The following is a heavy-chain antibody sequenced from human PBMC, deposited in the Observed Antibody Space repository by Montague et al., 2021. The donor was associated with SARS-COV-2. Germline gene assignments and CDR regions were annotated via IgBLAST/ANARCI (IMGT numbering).Heavy chain of an antibody. V-gene: IGHV3-21*01. J-gene: IGHJ4*02. D-gene: IGHD3-9*01. Sequence: SLRLSCAASGFTFSSYSMNWVRQAPGKGLEWVSSISSSSSYIYYADSVKGRFTISRDNAKNSLYLQMNSLRAEGTAVYYCARAGTYYDILTGYAELGYSDYWGQGTLVTVSS. CDR1: GFTFSSYS. CDR3: ARAGTYYDILTGYAELGYSDY. CDR2: ISSSSSYI.